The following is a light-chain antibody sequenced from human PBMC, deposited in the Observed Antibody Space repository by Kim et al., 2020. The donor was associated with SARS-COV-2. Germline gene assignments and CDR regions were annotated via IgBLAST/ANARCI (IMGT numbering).Light chain of an antibody. CDR1: QSVSNNY. CDR2: GAS. CDR3: QHYGGSLLT. Sequence: SPGETATLSCRASQSVSNNYLAWYQQKPGQAPRLLIYGASSRATGIPDRFSGSGSGADFTHTISRLEPEGFVVYYCQHYGGSLLTFGPGNKVHIK. J-gene: IGKJ3*01. V-gene: IGKV3-20*01.